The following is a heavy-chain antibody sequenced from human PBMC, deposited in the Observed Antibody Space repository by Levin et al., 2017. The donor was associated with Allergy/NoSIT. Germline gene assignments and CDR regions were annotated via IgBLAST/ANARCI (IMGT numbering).Heavy chain of an antibody. V-gene: IGHV4-34*01. CDR3: AWLNPRFDY. D-gene: IGHD5-12*01. J-gene: IGHJ4*02. CDR2: INHSGST. Sequence: PSETLSLTCAVYGGSFSGYYWSWIRQPPGKGLEWIGEINHSGSTNYNPSLKSRVTISVDTSKNQFSLKLSSVTAADTAVYYCAWLNPRFDYWGQGTLVTVSS. CDR1: GGSFSGYY.